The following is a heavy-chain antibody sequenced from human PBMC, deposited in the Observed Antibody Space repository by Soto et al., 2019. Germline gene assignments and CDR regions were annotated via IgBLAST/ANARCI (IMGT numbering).Heavy chain of an antibody. J-gene: IGHJ5*02. CDR2: IYYSGTT. D-gene: IGHD3-10*01. CDR3: AGQYYGRSASTSFDP. Sequence: PSETLSLTCTVSGGSITNTSYYWGWIRQPPGKGLEWMGSIYYSGTTYNNPSLKSRVTISVDTSKSQVSLKLSSVTTADTAIYFCAGQYYGRSASTSFDPWGQGALVTVSS. V-gene: IGHV4-39*07. CDR1: GGSITNTSYY.